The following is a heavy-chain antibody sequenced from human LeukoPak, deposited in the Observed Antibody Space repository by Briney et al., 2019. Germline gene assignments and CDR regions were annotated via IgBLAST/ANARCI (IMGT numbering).Heavy chain of an antibody. CDR3: ARDYGDYYGMDV. Sequence: PGGSLRLSCAASGFTFDDYGMSWVRQAPGKGLEWVSSISSTSSYIYYADSVKGRFTISRDNAKNSLYLQMSSLRAEDTAVYYCARDYGDYYGMDVWGQGTTVTVSS. CDR2: ISSTSSYI. D-gene: IGHD4-17*01. V-gene: IGHV3-21*01. J-gene: IGHJ6*02. CDR1: GFTFDDYG.